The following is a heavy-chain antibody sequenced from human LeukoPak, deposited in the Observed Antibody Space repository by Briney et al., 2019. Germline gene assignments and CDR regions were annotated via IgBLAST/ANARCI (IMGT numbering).Heavy chain of an antibody. D-gene: IGHD2-15*01. CDR1: GFTFSSYD. V-gene: IGHV3-48*04. CDR3: ARGAPYCSGANCMYYFDY. J-gene: IGHJ4*02. CDR2: ISSSSSTI. Sequence: GGSLRLSCAASGFTFSSYDMSWVRQAPGKGLEWVSYISSSSSTIYYADSAKGRFTISRDNAKNSLYLQMNSLRAEDTAVYYCARGAPYCSGANCMYYFDYWGQGTLVTVSS.